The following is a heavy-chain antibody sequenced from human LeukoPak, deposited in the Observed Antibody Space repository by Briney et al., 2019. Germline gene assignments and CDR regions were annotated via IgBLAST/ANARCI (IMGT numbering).Heavy chain of an antibody. CDR3: ARAGTSFWAFDY. D-gene: IGHD1-14*01. CDR2: ILYDGSNK. CDR1: GFTFSSYA. J-gene: IGHJ4*02. Sequence: GGSLRLSCAASGFTFSSYAMHWVRQAPGKGLEWVAVILYDGSNKYYADSVKGRFTIPRDNSKNTLYLQMNSLRAEDTAVYYCARAGTSFWAFDYWGQGTLVTVSS. V-gene: IGHV3-30*04.